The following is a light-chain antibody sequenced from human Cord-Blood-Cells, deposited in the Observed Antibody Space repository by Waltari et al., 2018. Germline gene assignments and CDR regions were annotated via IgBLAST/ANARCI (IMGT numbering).Light chain of an antibody. CDR1: QSISSY. V-gene: IGKV3-15*01. J-gene: IGKJ4*01. Sequence: ITQHPLPLSASVSASVVVPCRASQSISSYFKWYQQKPGQPPTLLLYGASTRATGIPARFSGSGSGTEFSPTISSLQYEDYSVYYCQQYNNWPALTFGGGTKVDIK. CDR2: GAS. CDR3: QQYNNWPALT.